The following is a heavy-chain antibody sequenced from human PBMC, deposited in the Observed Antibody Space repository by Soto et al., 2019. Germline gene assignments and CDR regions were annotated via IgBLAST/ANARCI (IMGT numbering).Heavy chain of an antibody. V-gene: IGHV3-74*01. D-gene: IGHD2-15*01. Sequence: EVQLVESGGGLVQRGGSLRVSCAASGFTFSRFWMHWVRQAPGKGLVWVSRINSDGSSTNYADSVKGRFTISRDNAKNTLYLQMNSQRVDDTAVYYCASACASGGGGSCTQNYCCGMDVCSQGTTVTASS. J-gene: IGHJ6*02. CDR1: GFTFSRFW. CDR2: INSDGSST. CDR3: ASACASGGGGSCTQNYCCGMDV.